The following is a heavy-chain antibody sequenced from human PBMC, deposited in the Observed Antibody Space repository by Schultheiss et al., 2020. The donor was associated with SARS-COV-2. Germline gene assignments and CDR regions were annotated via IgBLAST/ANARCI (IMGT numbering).Heavy chain of an antibody. CDR1: GGSISSYY. D-gene: IGHD2-15*01. J-gene: IGHJ6*03. CDR2: IFYSGST. V-gene: IGHV4-59*08. CDR3: ARRKQISPPRDYHYKDV. Sequence: SETLSLTCTVSGGSISSYYWSWIRQPPGKGLEWIGYIFYSGSTNYNPSLKSRVTISLDTSKNQFSLKLTSVTAAYTAVYYCARRKQISPPRDYHYKDVWGTXXXXXVSS.